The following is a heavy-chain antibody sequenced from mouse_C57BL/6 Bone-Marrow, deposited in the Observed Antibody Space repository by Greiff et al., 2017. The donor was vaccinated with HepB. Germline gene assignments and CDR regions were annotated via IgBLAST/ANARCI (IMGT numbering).Heavy chain of an antibody. Sequence: QVQLQQPGAELVMPGASVKLSCKASGYTFTSYWMHWVKQRPGQGLEWIGEIDPSDSYTNYNQKFKGKSTLTVDKSSSTAYLQLSSRTSEDSAVYYCARSPFYYYGSGGFAYWGQGTLVTVSA. D-gene: IGHD1-1*01. J-gene: IGHJ3*01. V-gene: IGHV1-69*01. CDR3: ARSPFYYYGSGGFAY. CDR2: IDPSDSYT. CDR1: GYTFTSYW.